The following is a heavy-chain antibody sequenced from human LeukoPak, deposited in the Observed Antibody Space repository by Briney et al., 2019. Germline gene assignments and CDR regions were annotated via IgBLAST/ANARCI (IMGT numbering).Heavy chain of an antibody. CDR1: GFTFSSHW. J-gene: IGHJ6*03. V-gene: IGHV3-7*01. D-gene: IGHD5-12*01. CDR3: ARSGYDSYYYYMDV. CDR2: IKQDGSEK. Sequence: GGSLRLSCAASGFTFSSHWMSWVRQAPGRGLEWVANIKQDGSEKYYVDSVKGRFTISRDNAKNSLYLQMNSLRAEDTAVYYCARSGYDSYYYYMDVWGKGTTVTVSS.